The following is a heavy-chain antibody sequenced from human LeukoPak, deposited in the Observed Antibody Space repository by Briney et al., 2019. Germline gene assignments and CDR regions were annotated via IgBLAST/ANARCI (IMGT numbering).Heavy chain of an antibody. V-gene: IGHV1-2*02. CDR2: INPNSGGT. CDR1: GYIFTGYY. D-gene: IGHD4-17*01. Sequence: ASVKVSCKASGYIFTGYYMHWVRQAPGQGLEWMGWINPNSGGTNYAQKFQGRVTMTRDTSISTAYMELSRLRSDDTAVYYCASPASSVTTRGWYFDLWGRGTLVTVSS. J-gene: IGHJ2*01. CDR3: ASPASSVTTRGWYFDL.